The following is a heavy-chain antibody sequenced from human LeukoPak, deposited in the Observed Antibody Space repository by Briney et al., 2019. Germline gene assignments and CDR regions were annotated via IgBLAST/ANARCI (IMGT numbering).Heavy chain of an antibody. CDR1: GFTFSSYE. CDR3: AKDYYGSGSYFDY. V-gene: IGHV3-9*01. Sequence: PGGSLRLSCAASGFTFSSYEMNWVRQAPGKGLEWVSGISWNSGSIGYADSVKGRFTISRDNAKNSLYLQMNSLRAEDTALYYCAKDYYGSGSYFDYWGQGTLVTVSS. J-gene: IGHJ4*02. D-gene: IGHD3-10*01. CDR2: ISWNSGSI.